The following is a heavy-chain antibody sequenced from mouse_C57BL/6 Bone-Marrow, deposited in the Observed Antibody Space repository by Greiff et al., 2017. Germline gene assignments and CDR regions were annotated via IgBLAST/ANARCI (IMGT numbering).Heavy chain of an antibody. V-gene: IGHV5-6*01. CDR1: GFTFSSYG. CDR2: ISSGGSYT. Sequence: EVQLVESGGDLVKPGGSLKLSCAASGFTFSSYGMSWVRQTPDKRLEWVATISSGGSYTYYPDSVKGRFTISRDNAKNTLYLQMSSLKSEDTAMYYCARQGYYAMDYGGQGTSVTVSS. J-gene: IGHJ4*01. CDR3: ARQGYYAMDY.